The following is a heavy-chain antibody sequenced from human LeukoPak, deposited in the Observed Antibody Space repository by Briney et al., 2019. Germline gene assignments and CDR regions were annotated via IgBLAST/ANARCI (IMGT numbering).Heavy chain of an antibody. CDR1: GFTVSSNY. D-gene: IGHD3-9*01. Sequence: PGGSLRLSCAASGFTVSSNYMSWVRQAPGKGLEWVSVIYSGGSTYYADSVKGRFTISRDNSKNTLYLQMNSLRAEDTAVYYCARQDYDILTGYLTGNWFDPWGQGTLVTVSS. CDR2: IYSGGST. J-gene: IGHJ5*02. CDR3: ARQDYDILTGYLTGNWFDP. V-gene: IGHV3-66*04.